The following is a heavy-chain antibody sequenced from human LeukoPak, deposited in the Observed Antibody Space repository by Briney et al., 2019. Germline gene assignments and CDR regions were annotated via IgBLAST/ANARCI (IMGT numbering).Heavy chain of an antibody. Sequence: KPSETLSLTCTVSGGSISSGDYYWSWIRQPPGKGLEWIGYIYYSGSTYYNPSLKSRVTISVDTSKNQFSLKLSSVTAADTAVYYCTRGGYYEPIDSWGQGTLVTVSS. J-gene: IGHJ4*02. D-gene: IGHD3-22*01. CDR1: GGSISSGDYY. CDR3: TRGGYYEPIDS. V-gene: IGHV4-30-4*01. CDR2: IYYSGST.